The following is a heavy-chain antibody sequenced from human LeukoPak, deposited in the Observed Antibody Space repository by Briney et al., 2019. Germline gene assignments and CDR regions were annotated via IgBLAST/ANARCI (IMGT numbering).Heavy chain of an antibody. CDR2: INPNSGGT. V-gene: IGHV1-2*02. CDR3: AMEKLRYFDWLLSDDAFDI. CDR1: GYTFTGYY. Sequence: GGSLRLSCAASGYTFTGYYMHWVRQAPGQGLEWMGWINPNSGGTNYAQKFQGRVTMTRDTSISTAYMELSRLRSDDTAVYYCAMEKLRYFDWLLSDDAFDIWGQGTMVTVSS. J-gene: IGHJ3*02. D-gene: IGHD3-9*01.